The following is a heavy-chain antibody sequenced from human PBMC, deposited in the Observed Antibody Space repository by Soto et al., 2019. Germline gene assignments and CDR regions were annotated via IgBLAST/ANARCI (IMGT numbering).Heavy chain of an antibody. D-gene: IGHD3-9*01. CDR2: IYSGGST. V-gene: IGHV3-53*04. CDR1: GFTVSSNY. Sequence: GGSLRLSCAASGFTVSSNYMSWVRQAPGKGLEWVSVIYSGGSTYYADSVKGRFTISRHNSKNTLYLQMNSLRAEDTAVYYCATANYDILTGYYRVPYYYYYYMDVWGKGTTVTVSS. J-gene: IGHJ6*03. CDR3: ATANYDILTGYYRVPYYYYYYMDV.